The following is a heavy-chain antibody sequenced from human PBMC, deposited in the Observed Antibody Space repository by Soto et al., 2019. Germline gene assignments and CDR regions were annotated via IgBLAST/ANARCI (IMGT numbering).Heavy chain of an antibody. CDR1: GGTFSSYA. Sequence: GASVKVSCKASGGTFSSYAISWVRQAPGQGLEWMGGIIPIFGTANYAQKFQGRVTITADESTSTAYMELSSLRSEDTAVYYCAREGHDYVWGSYRSDTTYYFDYWGQGTLVTVSS. D-gene: IGHD3-16*02. J-gene: IGHJ4*02. CDR2: IIPIFGTA. V-gene: IGHV1-69*13. CDR3: AREGHDYVWGSYRSDTTYYFDY.